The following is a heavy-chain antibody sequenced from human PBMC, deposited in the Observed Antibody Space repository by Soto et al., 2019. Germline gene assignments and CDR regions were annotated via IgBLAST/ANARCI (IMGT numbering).Heavy chain of an antibody. D-gene: IGHD3-10*01. CDR2: INGDGSST. V-gene: IGHV3-74*01. CDR1: GFTFSNNL. CDR3: ARHYASGTYSVDY. Sequence: EVQLVESGGDLVQPGGSLRLSCAASGFTFSNNLMHWVRQAPGKGLVRVSRINGDGSSTSYANSVKGRFTISRDNAKNTVYLQMNSLRAEDTAVYYCARHYASGTYSVDYWGQGTLVTVSS. J-gene: IGHJ4*02.